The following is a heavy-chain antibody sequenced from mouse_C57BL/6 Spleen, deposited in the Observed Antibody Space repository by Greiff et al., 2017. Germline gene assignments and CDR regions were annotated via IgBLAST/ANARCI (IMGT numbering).Heavy chain of an antibody. CDR1: GYTFTSYW. Sequence: VQLQQSGAELVKPGASVKLSCKASGYTFTSYWMHWVKQRPGQGLEWIGMIHPNSGSTNYNEKFKSKATLTVDKSSSTAYMQLSSLTSEDSAVYYCARKGDYYGSYFDYWGQGTTLTVSS. CDR3: ARKGDYYGSYFDY. J-gene: IGHJ2*01. V-gene: IGHV1-64*01. D-gene: IGHD1-1*01. CDR2: IHPNSGST.